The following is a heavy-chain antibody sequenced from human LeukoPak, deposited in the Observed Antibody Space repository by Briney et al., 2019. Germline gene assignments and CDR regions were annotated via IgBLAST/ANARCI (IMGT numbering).Heavy chain of an antibody. J-gene: IGHJ4*02. D-gene: IGHD2-2*01. CDR3: ARAREYCSSTSCPAGFDY. CDR2: INHSEST. V-gene: IGHV4-34*01. Sequence: SETLSLTCAVYGGSFSGYYWSWLRQPPGKGLEGIGEINHSESTNYNPSLKSRVTISVDTSKKQFSLTLRSVTAADTAVYNCARAREYCSSTSCPAGFDYWGQGTLVTVSS. CDR1: GGSFSGYY.